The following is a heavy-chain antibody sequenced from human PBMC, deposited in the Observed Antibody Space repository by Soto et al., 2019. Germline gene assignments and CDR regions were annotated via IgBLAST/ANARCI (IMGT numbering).Heavy chain of an antibody. D-gene: IGHD2-15*01. CDR3: AKDLTGYCSGGSCYSSAFDI. V-gene: IGHV3-11*01. CDR1: GFSFSDYY. Sequence: GGSLRLSCAASGFSFSDYYMSWIRQAPGKGLEWVSLISTSGSSTDYADSVKGRFTISRDNAKNSLSLQMNSLRAEDTAVYYCAKDLTGYCSGGSCYSSAFDIWGQGTMVIVSS. J-gene: IGHJ3*02. CDR2: ISTSGSST.